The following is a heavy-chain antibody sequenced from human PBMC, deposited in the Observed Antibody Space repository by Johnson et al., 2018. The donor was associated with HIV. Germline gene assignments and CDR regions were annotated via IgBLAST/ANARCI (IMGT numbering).Heavy chain of an antibody. CDR2: IKQDGSET. D-gene: IGHD3-22*01. Sequence: VQLVESGGGLVQPGGSLRLSCAASGFPFSRYWMSWVRQAPGKGLAWVANIKQDGSETYYVDSVKGRFTISRDYAKNSLYLQMNSLRAEDTAVYYCAREVSYYYDSSTYPGDAFDIWGQGTMVTVSS. J-gene: IGHJ3*02. CDR3: AREVSYYYDSSTYPGDAFDI. CDR1: GFPFSRYW. V-gene: IGHV3-7*01.